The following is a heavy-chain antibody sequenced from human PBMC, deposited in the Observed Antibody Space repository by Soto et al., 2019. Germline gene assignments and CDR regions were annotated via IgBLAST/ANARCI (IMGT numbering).Heavy chain of an antibody. D-gene: IGHD3-3*01. Sequence: EVQLVESGGGLVRPGGSLRLSCAASGFTFSSYWMHWVRQAPGKGLVWVSRINSDGSSTSYADSVKGRFTISRDNAKNRLYLQMNSLRAEDTAVYYCARAREWGRGHWYFDLWGRGTLVTVSS. V-gene: IGHV3-74*01. J-gene: IGHJ2*01. CDR2: INSDGSST. CDR1: GFTFSSYW. CDR3: ARAREWGRGHWYFDL.